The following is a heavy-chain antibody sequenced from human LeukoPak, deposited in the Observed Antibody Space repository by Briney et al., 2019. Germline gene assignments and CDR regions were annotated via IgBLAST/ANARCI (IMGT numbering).Heavy chain of an antibody. J-gene: IGHJ5*02. CDR1: GFTFTSHV. D-gene: IGHD3-10*01. V-gene: IGHV3-23*01. CDR3: ATLSLVRGVPNVP. CDR2: ITGGGGST. Sequence: GGSLRLSCAASGFTFTSHVMSWVRQAPGKGLGWVSTITGGGGSTYYADSVKGRFTISRDNSKNTLFLQMNSLRAEDTAVYYCATLSLVRGVPNVPWGQGTLVTVSS.